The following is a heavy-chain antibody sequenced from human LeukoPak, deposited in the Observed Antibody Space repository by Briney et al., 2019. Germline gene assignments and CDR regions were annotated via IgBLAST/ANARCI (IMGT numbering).Heavy chain of an antibody. J-gene: IGHJ4*02. CDR1: GGSFSGYY. D-gene: IGHD5-12*01. CDR2: INHSGST. V-gene: IGHV4-34*01. CDR3: ARGGYSGYAVFDY. Sequence: SETLSLTCAVYGGSFSGYYWSWIRQPPGKGLEWIGEINHSGSTNYNPSLKSRVTISVDTSKNQFSLKLSSVTAADTAVYYCARGGYSGYAVFDYWGQGTLVTVSS.